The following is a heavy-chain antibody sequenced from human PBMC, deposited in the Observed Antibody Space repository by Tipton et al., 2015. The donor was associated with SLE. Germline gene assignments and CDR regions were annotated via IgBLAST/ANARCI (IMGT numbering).Heavy chain of an antibody. V-gene: IGHV4-39*01. CDR3: ARPCSGGSCHYYYYGMDV. D-gene: IGHD2-15*01. CDR2: IYYSGST. CDR1: GGSISSGSYY. J-gene: IGHJ6*02. Sequence: TLSLTCTVSGGSISSGSYYWGWIRQPPGKGLEWIGSIYYSGSTYYDPSLKSRVTISVDTSKNQFSLKLSSVTAADTAVYYCARPCSGGSCHYYYYGMDVWGQGTTVTVSS.